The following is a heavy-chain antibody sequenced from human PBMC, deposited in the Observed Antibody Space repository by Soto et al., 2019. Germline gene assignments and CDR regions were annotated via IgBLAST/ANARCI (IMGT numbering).Heavy chain of an antibody. D-gene: IGHD4-17*01. V-gene: IGHV1-18*01. J-gene: IGHJ4*02. CDR3: ARDYYGDYSVDY. CDR2: ISAHTGSS. Sequence: VRQAPGQGLEWMGWISAHTGSSEYAQRFQGRVTMTTDTSTSTAYMELRSLRSDDTAVYYCARDYYGDYSVDYWGQGTLVTVSS.